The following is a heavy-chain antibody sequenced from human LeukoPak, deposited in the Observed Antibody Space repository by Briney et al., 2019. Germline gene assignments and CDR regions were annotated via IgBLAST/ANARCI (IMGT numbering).Heavy chain of an antibody. CDR3: ARGWAGTTWGGY. CDR2: ISYDGSNK. Sequence: GGSLRLSCAASGFTFSSYGMHWVRQAPGKGLEWVAVISYDGSNKYYADSVKGRFTISRDNSKNTLYLQMNSLRAEDTAVYYCARGWAGTTWGGYWGQGTLVTVSS. CDR1: GFTFSSYG. D-gene: IGHD1-1*01. V-gene: IGHV3-30*03. J-gene: IGHJ4*02.